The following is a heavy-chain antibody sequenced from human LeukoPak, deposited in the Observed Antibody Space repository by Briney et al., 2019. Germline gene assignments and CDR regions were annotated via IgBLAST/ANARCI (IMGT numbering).Heavy chain of an antibody. CDR2: IYSGGST. V-gene: IGHV3-53*01. Sequence: GGSLTLSCAASGFTVSSNYMSWVRQAPGKGLEWVSVIYSGGSTYYADSVKGRFTISRDNSKNTLYLQMNSLRAEDTAVYYCARDISSSSSGGYYYYMDVWGKGTTVTVSS. CDR3: ARDISSSSSGGYYYYMDV. D-gene: IGHD6-6*01. CDR1: GFTVSSNY. J-gene: IGHJ6*03.